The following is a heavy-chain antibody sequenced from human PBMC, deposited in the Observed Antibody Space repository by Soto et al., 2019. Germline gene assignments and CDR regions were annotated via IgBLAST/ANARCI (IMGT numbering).Heavy chain of an antibody. Sequence: QVQLVQSGAEGKKPGASVKVSCETSGYTFANCPMHWVRQAPGQTLEWMGWINAGNGYTKYSQKFQGRVTITRDTSASIAHMELSSLRSEDTAVYYCARAKIITTLDYWGQGTLVTVSS. J-gene: IGHJ4*02. D-gene: IGHD3-10*01. CDR1: GYTFANCP. V-gene: IGHV1-3*01. CDR3: ARAKIITTLDY. CDR2: INAGNGYT.